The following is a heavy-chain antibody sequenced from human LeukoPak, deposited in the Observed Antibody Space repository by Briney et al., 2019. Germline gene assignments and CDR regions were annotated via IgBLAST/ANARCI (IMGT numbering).Heavy chain of an antibody. Sequence: ASVRVSCKASGGTFSSYAISWVRQAPGQGLEWMGGIIPIFVTANYAQKFQGRVTITADESTSTAYMELSSLRSEDTAVYYCARVGSGRTIDYWGQGTLVTVSS. CDR2: IIPIFVTA. V-gene: IGHV1-69*13. D-gene: IGHD2-15*01. CDR3: ARVGSGRTIDY. CDR1: GGTFSSYA. J-gene: IGHJ4*02.